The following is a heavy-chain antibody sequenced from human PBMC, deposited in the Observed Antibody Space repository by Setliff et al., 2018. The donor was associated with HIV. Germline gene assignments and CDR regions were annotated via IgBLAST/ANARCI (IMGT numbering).Heavy chain of an antibody. CDR3: ARDSEWGSYIFWTFDI. J-gene: IGHJ3*02. Sequence: ASVTVSCKASGYTFTSYGISWVRQAPGQGLEWMGWISAYNGNTNYAQKLQGRVTMTTDTSTSTAYMELRSLRSDDTAVYYCARDSEWGSYIFWTFDIWGQGTMVTVSS. CDR1: GYTFTSYG. CDR2: ISAYNGNT. V-gene: IGHV1-18*01. D-gene: IGHD1-26*01.